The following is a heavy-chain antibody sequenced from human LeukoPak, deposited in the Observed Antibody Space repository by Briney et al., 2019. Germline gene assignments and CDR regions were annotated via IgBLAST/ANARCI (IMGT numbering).Heavy chain of an antibody. CDR3: AHRAVAGTGGWSYFDY. CDR1: GFSLSTSGVG. CDR2: IYWDDDE. D-gene: IGHD6-19*01. J-gene: IGHJ4*02. Sequence: ESGPTLVNPTQTLTLTCTFSGFSLSTSGVGVGWIRQPPGKALEWLALIYWDDDERYAPSLKSRLTITEDTSKNQVVLTMTNMDPVDTATYYCAHRAVAGTGGWSYFDYWGQGTLVTVSS. V-gene: IGHV2-5*05.